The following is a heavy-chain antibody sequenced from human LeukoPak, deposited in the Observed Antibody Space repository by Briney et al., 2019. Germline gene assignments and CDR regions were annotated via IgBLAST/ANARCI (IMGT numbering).Heavy chain of an antibody. CDR2: IYTSGST. V-gene: IGHV4-61*02. CDR3: ARVRDGYTIGY. CDR1: GGSISSGSYY. D-gene: IGHD5-24*01. Sequence: PSETLSLTCTVSGGSISSGSYYWSWIRQPAGKGLEWIGRIYTSGSTNYNPSLKSRVTISVDTSKNQFSLKLSSVTAADTAVYYCARVRDGYTIGYWGQGTLVTVSS. J-gene: IGHJ4*02.